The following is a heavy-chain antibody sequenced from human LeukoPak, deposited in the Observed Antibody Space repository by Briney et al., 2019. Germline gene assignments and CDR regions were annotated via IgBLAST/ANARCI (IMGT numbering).Heavy chain of an antibody. V-gene: IGHV4-4*07. CDR2: IYTSGST. CDR3: ARDGGYVSWYFDL. Sequence: PSETLSLACTVSGGSISRYYWSWIRQPAGEGLEWIGRIYTSGSTNYSPSLKSRVTMSVDTSKNQFSLKLSSVIAADTAVYYCARDGGYVSWYFDLWGRGTLVTVSS. D-gene: IGHD5-12*01. CDR1: GGSISRYY. J-gene: IGHJ2*01.